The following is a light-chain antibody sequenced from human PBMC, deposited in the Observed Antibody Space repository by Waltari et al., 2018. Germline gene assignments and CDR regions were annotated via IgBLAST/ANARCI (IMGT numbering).Light chain of an antibody. CDR2: DAS. CDR3: QKYGTRPAT. CDR1: QSVGRT. V-gene: IGKV3-20*01. Sequence: EIVLTQSPASLSLSPGDRATLSCRASQSVGRTLAWNQQRPGHAPRLLLYDASRRATGFPDRFSGIGSGTDFSLTISRRGPEDFAVYYCQKYGTRPATFGQGTKVEVK. J-gene: IGKJ1*01.